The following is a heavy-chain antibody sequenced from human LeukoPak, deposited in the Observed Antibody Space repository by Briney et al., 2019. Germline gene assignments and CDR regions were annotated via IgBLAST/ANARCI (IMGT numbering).Heavy chain of an antibody. Sequence: SETLSLTCTVSGGSISSGSYYWSWIRQPAGKGLEWIGRIYASGGTRYNPSLNSRLTISLDTSKNQFFLNLTSVTAADTAMYYCARGFWSGSFFDFWGQGSLVTVSS. CDR3: ARGFWSGSFFDF. J-gene: IGHJ4*02. V-gene: IGHV4-61*02. CDR1: GGSISSGSYY. D-gene: IGHD3-3*01. CDR2: IYASGGT.